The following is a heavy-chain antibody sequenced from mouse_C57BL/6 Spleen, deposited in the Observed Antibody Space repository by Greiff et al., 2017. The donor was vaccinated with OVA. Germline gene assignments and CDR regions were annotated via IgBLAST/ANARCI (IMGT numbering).Heavy chain of an antibody. V-gene: IGHV14-3*01. Sequence: EVKLEESVAELVRPGASVKLSCTASGFNITHTYMYWWKRRPQQGLEWIGRIVPANGNTKYAPKFQGKATITADTSSNTAHLQISILTSEDTAIYYCARNDYAFDYWGQGTTLTVST. CDR1: GFNITHTY. CDR2: IVPANGNT. D-gene: IGHD2-4*01. J-gene: IGHJ2*01. CDR3: ARNDYAFDY.